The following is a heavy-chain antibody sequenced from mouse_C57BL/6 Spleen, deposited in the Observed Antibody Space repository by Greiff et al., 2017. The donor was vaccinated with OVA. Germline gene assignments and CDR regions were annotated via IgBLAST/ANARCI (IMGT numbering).Heavy chain of an antibody. D-gene: IGHD1-1*01. CDR3: TRWGYGSSAFAY. V-gene: IGHV1-15*01. Sequence: QVQLQQSGAELVRPGASVTLSCKASGFTFTDYEMHWVKQTPVHGLEWIGAIDPETGGTAYNQKFKGKAILTADKSSSTAYMELRSLTSEDSAVYYCTRWGYGSSAFAYWGQGTLVTVSA. CDR2: IDPETGGT. J-gene: IGHJ3*01. CDR1: GFTFTDYE.